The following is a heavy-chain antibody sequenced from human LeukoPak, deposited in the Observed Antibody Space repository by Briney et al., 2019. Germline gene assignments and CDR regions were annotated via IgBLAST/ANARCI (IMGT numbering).Heavy chain of an antibody. Sequence: SETLSLTCAVYGGSFSGYYWSWIRQPPGKGLEWVGEINHSGSTNYNPSLKSRVTISVDTSKNQFSLKLSSVTAADTAVYYCARSGYSGYDAFDYWGQGTLVTVSS. CDR2: INHSGST. J-gene: IGHJ4*02. CDR3: ARSGYSGYDAFDY. V-gene: IGHV4-34*01. D-gene: IGHD5-12*01. CDR1: GGSFSGYY.